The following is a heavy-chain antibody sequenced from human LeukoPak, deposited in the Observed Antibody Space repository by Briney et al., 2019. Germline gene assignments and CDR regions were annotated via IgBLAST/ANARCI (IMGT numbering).Heavy chain of an antibody. V-gene: IGHV4-61*02. CDR1: GGSISSGSYY. D-gene: IGHD3-3*01. J-gene: IGHJ6*03. CDR2: IYTSGST. Sequence: SQTLSLTCTVSGGSISSGSYYWSWIRQPAGKGLEWIGRIYTSGSTNYNPSLKSRVTISVDTSKNQSSLKLSSVTAADTAVYYCAREGSNYDFWSGLGYYYYYMDVWGKGTTVTVSS. CDR3: AREGSNYDFWSGLGYYYYYMDV.